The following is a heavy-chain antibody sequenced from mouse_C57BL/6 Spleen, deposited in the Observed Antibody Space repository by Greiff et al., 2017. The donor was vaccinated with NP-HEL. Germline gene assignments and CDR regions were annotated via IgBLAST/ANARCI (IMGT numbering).Heavy chain of an antibody. CDR3: ARDRPYYDYDGSYAMDY. D-gene: IGHD2-4*01. CDR2: ISYDGSN. J-gene: IGHJ4*01. Sequence: EVQLQQSGPGLVKPSQSLSLTCSVTGYSITSGYYWNWIRQFPGNKLEWMGYISYDGSNNYNPSLKNRISITRDTSKNQFFLKLNSVTTEDTATYYCARDRPYYDYDGSYAMDYWGQGTSVTVSS. V-gene: IGHV3-6*01. CDR1: GYSITSGYY.